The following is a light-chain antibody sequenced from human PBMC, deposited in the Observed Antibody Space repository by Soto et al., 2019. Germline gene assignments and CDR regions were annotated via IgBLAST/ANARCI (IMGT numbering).Light chain of an antibody. CDR1: SSDVGAYNY. Sequence: QSVLTQPASVSGSPGQSIAISCTGTSSDVGAYNYVSWYQQYPSQAPKLMIYDVTSRPSGVSDRFSGSKSGNTASLTISGLQAEDEADYYCSSYTTSNTYVFGAGTKVTVL. CDR3: SSYTTSNTYV. J-gene: IGLJ1*01. V-gene: IGLV2-14*03. CDR2: DVT.